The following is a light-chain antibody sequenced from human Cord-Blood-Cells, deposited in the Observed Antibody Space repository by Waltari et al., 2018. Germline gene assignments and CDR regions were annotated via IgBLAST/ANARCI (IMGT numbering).Light chain of an antibody. CDR2: GKN. CDR1: SLRSYY. CDR3: NARDSSGNQLGV. J-gene: IGLJ3*02. V-gene: IGLV3-19*01. Sequence: SSELTQDPAVSVALGQTVRITCQGDSLRSYYASWYQQKPGQAPVLVIYGKNNRPSGIPDRFSGSSSGNTASLTIPGAQAEDEADCYCNARDSSGNQLGVFGGGTELTV.